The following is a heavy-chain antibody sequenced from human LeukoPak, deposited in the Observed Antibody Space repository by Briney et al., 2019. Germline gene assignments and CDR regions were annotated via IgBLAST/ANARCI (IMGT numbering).Heavy chain of an antibody. V-gene: IGHV1-46*01. CDR3: ARDNPRISPRYFDY. CDR2: INPSGGST. J-gene: IGHJ4*02. CDR1: GYTFTSYY. Sequence: GASVKVSCKASGYTFTSYYMHWVRRAPGQGLEWMGIINPSGGSTSYAQKFQGRVTITADESTSTAYMELSSLRSEDTAVYYCARDNPRISPRYFDYWGQGTLVTVSS. D-gene: IGHD2/OR15-2a*01.